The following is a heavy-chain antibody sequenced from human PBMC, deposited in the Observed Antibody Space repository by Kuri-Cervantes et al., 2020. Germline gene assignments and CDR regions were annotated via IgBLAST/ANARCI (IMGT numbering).Heavy chain of an antibody. Sequence: GGSLRLSCAASGFTFDDYGMSWVRQAPGKGLEWVSGINWNGGSTGYADSVKGRFTVSRDNAKNSLYLQMNSLRAEDTAIYYCARVRNYYYYHMDVWGKGTTVTVSS. V-gene: IGHV3-20*04. CDR1: GFTFDDYG. J-gene: IGHJ6*03. CDR3: ARVRNYYYYHMDV. CDR2: INWNGGST. D-gene: IGHD4-17*01.